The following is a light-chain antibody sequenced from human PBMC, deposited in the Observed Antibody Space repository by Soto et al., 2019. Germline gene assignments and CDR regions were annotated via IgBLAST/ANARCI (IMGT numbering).Light chain of an antibody. J-gene: IGKJ5*01. V-gene: IGKV3-11*01. Sequence: EIVLTQSPGTLSLSPGEGAPLSCRASQSVNSNFLAWYQLKPGQAPRLLIYHTSNRATGIPARVSGSGSGTDFTLTISSLEPEDFAVYYCQQRSNWPPTFGQGTRLEIK. CDR1: QSVNSN. CDR3: QQRSNWPPT. CDR2: HTS.